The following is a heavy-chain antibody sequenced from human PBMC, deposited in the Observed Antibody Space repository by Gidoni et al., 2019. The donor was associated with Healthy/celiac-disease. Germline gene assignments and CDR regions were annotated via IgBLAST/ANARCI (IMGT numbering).Heavy chain of an antibody. J-gene: IGHJ6*02. V-gene: IGHV3-23*01. CDR2: ISGSGGSI. CDR1: GSNFISYA. Sequence: EVHLLESGGGVVQPGGSLRLSCAATGSNFISYAMSLVRQAPGKGLGWGSAISGSGGSIYYADSVKGRFTISRDNSKNTLYLQMNSLRAEDTAVYYCAKIVVPAAIYYYGMDVWGQGTTVTVSS. D-gene: IGHD2-2*02. CDR3: AKIVVPAAIYYYGMDV.